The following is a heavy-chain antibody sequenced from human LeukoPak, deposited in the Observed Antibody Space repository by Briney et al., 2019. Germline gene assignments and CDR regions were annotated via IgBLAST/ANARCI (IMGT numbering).Heavy chain of an antibody. Sequence: SETLSLTCAVHGGSISGFYWGWIRQPPGKTLEWLGYINNSGTTTYNTSLKSRVTISLDSARNRFSLRVNSVTAADTAVYYCARVRTTETSYNYYYMDVWGRGTTVTVSS. CDR1: GGSISGFY. CDR2: INNSGTT. D-gene: IGHD1-14*01. J-gene: IGHJ6*03. CDR3: ARVRTTETSYNYYYMDV. V-gene: IGHV4-59*01.